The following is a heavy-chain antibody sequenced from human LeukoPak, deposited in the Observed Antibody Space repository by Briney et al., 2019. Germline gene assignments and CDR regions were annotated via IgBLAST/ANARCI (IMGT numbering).Heavy chain of an antibody. CDR1: GFTFSSYS. CDR3: AAYNSYGYLLYYYMDV. Sequence: PGGSLRLSCAASGFTFSSYSMNWVRQAPGKGLEWVSSISSSSSYIYYADSVKGRFTISRDNAKNSLYLQMNSLRAEDTAVYYCAAYNSYGYLLYYYMDVWGKGTTVTVSS. J-gene: IGHJ6*03. D-gene: IGHD5-18*01. CDR2: ISSSSSYI. V-gene: IGHV3-21*01.